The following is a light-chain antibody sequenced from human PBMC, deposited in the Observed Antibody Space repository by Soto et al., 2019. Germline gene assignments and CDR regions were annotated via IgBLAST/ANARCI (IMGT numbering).Light chain of an antibody. CDR3: QQYDSSRT. V-gene: IGKV3-20*01. CDR1: QSVSSSY. Sequence: EIVLTQSPCTLSFSPLERATLSCRASQSVSSSYLAWYQQKPGQAPRLLIYGASSRATGIPDRFSGSGSGTDFTLTISRLEPEDFAVYYCQQYDSSRTFGQGTKVDIK. CDR2: GAS. J-gene: IGKJ1*01.